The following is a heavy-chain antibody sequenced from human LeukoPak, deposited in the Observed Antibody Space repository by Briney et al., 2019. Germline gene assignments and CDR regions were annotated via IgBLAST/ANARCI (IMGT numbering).Heavy chain of an antibody. CDR2: ISGSGGST. J-gene: IGHJ3*02. V-gene: IGHV3-23*01. CDR1: GFTFSSYA. CDR3: AKPEGEVVTPYDAFDI. Sequence: GGALRLSCAASGFTFSSYAMSWVRQAPGKGLEWVSAISGSGGSTYYADSLKGRFTISRDNSKNTLYLQMDSLRAEDTAVYYCAKPEGEVVTPYDAFDIWGQGTMVTVSS. D-gene: IGHD2-15*01.